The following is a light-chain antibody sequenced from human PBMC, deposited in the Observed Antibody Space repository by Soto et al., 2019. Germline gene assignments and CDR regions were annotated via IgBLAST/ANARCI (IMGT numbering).Light chain of an antibody. Sequence: EIVLTQSPATLSLSPGERATLSCRASQSVSRYLAWYQQKPGQAPRLLIYDASSRAIGIPARFSGSGSGIDFTLTISSLEPEDFAVYYCQQRSNWPPGYTFGQGTKLEIK. V-gene: IGKV3-11*01. J-gene: IGKJ2*01. CDR3: QQRSNWPPGYT. CDR1: QSVSRY. CDR2: DAS.